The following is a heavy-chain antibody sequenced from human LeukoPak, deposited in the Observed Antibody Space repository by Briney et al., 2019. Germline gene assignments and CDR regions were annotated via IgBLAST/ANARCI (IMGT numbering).Heavy chain of an antibody. D-gene: IGHD3-10*01. CDR1: GGTFSSYA. J-gene: IGHJ4*02. CDR3: AADRLWFGEPHATY. Sequence: GSSVKVSCKASGGTFSSYAISWVRQAPGQGLEWMGGIIPIFGTANYAQKFQGRVTITADKSTSTAYMELSSLRSEDTAVYYCAADRLWFGEPHATYWGQGTLVTVSS. V-gene: IGHV1-69*06. CDR2: IIPIFGTA.